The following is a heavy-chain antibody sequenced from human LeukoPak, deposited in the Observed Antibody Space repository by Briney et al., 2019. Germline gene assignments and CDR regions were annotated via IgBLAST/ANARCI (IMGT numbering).Heavy chain of an antibody. V-gene: IGHV3-21*01. CDR3: ARVRGLYPGHYFDY. D-gene: IGHD2-2*01. CDR1: GFTLSSYS. CDR2: FSPSGKYV. Sequence: GGSLRLSCAASGFTLSSYSMNWVRQAPGKGLEWVSSFSPSGKYVYYADSLRGRFTISRDNAKNSLYLQMNSLRAGDTAVCYCARVRGLYPGHYFDYWGQGTLVTVSS. J-gene: IGHJ4*02.